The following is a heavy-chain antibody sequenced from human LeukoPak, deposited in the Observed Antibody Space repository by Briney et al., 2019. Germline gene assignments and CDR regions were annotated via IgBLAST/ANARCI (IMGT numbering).Heavy chain of an antibody. J-gene: IGHJ4*02. Sequence: GGSLRLSCAASGFTFSNAWMSWVRQAPGKGLEWVGQIRSKTAGGTTEYAAPVKGRFTISRDHSKNTLYLQMNSLKTEDTAVHYCTTLLSGGPYYWGQGTLVTVSS. D-gene: IGHD3-10*01. V-gene: IGHV3-15*01. CDR3: TTLLSGGPYY. CDR1: GFTFSNAW. CDR2: IRSKTAGGTT.